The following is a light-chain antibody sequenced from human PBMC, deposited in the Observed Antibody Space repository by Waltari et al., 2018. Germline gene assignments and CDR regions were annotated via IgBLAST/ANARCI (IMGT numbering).Light chain of an antibody. J-gene: IGLJ1*01. CDR2: DVG. CDR1: SSDVGLYDY. Sequence: QSALTQPASVSGSPGQSITISCTGTSSDVGLYDYVSWYQHDPGKAPKLVIYDVGYRPSGISTRFSASKSGNTASLTISGLQAEDEADYYCTSYTGSSTRYVFGTGTKVTVL. CDR3: TSYTGSSTRYV. V-gene: IGLV2-14*01.